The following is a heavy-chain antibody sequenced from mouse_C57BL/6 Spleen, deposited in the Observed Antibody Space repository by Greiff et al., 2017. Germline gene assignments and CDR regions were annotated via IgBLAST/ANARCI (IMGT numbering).Heavy chain of an antibody. Sequence: EVQLQQSGGGLVQPGGSLSLSCAASGFTFTDYYMSWVRQPPGKALEWLGFIRNKANGYTTEYSASVKGRFTISRDNSQSILYLQMNALRAEDSATYYCARYGSSYDYAMDYWGQGTSVTVSS. J-gene: IGHJ4*01. CDR3: ARYGSSYDYAMDY. CDR2: IRNKANGYTT. V-gene: IGHV7-3*01. CDR1: GFTFTDYY. D-gene: IGHD1-1*01.